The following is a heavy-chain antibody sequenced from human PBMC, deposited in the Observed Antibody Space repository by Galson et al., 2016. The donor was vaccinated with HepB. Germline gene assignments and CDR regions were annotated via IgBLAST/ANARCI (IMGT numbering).Heavy chain of an antibody. CDR1: GFTFENYA. CDR3: AKGFYGDFPSWFDP. J-gene: IGHJ5*02. CDR2: ITWNSGSK. Sequence: SLRLSCAASGFTFENYAMHWVWQVPGKGLEWVSSITWNSGSKGYADSVKGRFTISRDNAKNSLYLQMNSLRPEDTALYYCAKGFYGDFPSWFDPWGQGTLVTVSS. V-gene: IGHV3-9*01. D-gene: IGHD4-17*01.